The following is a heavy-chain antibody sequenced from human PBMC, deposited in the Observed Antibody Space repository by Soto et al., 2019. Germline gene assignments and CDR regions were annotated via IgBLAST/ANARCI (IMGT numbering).Heavy chain of an antibody. CDR2: INPSGGST. CDR3: ARDQTITIFGVVIRDHYYYMDV. Sequence: QVQLVQSGAEVKKPGASVKVSCKASGYTFTSYYMHWVRQAPGQGLEWMGIINPSGGSTSYAQKFQGRVTMTRDTSTCTVYMELSSLRSEDTAVYYYARDQTITIFGVVIRDHYYYMDVWGKGTTVTVSS. J-gene: IGHJ6*03. CDR1: GYTFTSYY. V-gene: IGHV1-46*03. D-gene: IGHD3-3*01.